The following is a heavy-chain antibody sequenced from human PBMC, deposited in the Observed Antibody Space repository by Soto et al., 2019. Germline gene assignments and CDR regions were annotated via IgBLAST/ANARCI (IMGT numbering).Heavy chain of an antibody. D-gene: IGHD6-25*01. Sequence: QVHLVESGGGVVQPGGSLRLSCAASGFNFRGFTMHCVRQAPDKGLEWLSVISYDGDYKNYADSVRGRISISRDNSKNTLFLQMNSLRPDDTAVYFCAREPWGYSGSAKHFDYWGQGSLVIVSS. J-gene: IGHJ4*02. CDR1: GFNFRGFT. CDR2: ISYDGDYK. CDR3: AREPWGYSGSAKHFDY. V-gene: IGHV3-30-3*01.